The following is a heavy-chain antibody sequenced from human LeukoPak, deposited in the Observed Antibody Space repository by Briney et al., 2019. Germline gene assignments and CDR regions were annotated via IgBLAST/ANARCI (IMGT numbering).Heavy chain of an antibody. CDR2: INPNSGGT. CDR3: ARGREDYYDSSGYECWFDP. J-gene: IGHJ5*02. Sequence: ASVKVSCKASGYTFTGYYMHWVRQAPGQGLEWMGWINPNSGGTNYAQKFQGRVTMTRDTSISTAYMELSRLRSDDTAVYYCARGREDYYDSSGYECWFDPWGQGTLVTVSS. D-gene: IGHD3-22*01. V-gene: IGHV1-2*02. CDR1: GYTFTGYY.